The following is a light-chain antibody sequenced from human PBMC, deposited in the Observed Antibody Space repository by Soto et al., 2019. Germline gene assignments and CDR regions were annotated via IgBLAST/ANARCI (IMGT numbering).Light chain of an antibody. CDR1: SSDIGAYNS. V-gene: IGLV2-14*03. CDR2: DVN. J-gene: IGLJ3*02. CDR3: SSYTCLTTEV. Sequence: QSALTQPASVSGSPGQSITISCTGTSSDIGAYNSVSWYQQHPGKAPKLIIYDVNSRPSGMSNRFSGSKSGNTASLTISGLQADDDATYYCSSYTCLTTEVFGGGTQLTVL.